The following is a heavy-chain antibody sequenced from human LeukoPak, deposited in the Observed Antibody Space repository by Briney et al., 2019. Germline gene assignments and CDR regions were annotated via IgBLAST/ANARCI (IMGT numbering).Heavy chain of an antibody. V-gene: IGHV3-30*02. CDR3: AKDRDTSCYA. Sequence: PGGSLRLSCAASGFTFSSYGMHWVRQAPGKGLEWVAFIRYDGSNKYYADSVKGRFTISRDNSKNTPYLQMNSLRAEDTAVYYCAKDRDTSCYAWGQGTLVTVSS. CDR1: GFTFSSYG. D-gene: IGHD2-2*01. CDR2: IRYDGSNK. J-gene: IGHJ5*02.